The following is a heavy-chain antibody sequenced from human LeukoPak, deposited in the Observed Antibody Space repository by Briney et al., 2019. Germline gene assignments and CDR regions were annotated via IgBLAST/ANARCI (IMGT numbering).Heavy chain of an antibody. Sequence: PGGSLRLSCAASGFTFSSYAMSWVRQAPGKGLEWVSTINDSGGYTYYGDSVKGRFTISRDNSKNTLYLQMNSLRGEDTAVYYCAKGTGGSGWSPNRDWGQGTLVTVSS. CDR3: AKGTGGSGWSPNRD. CDR1: GFTFSSYA. D-gene: IGHD6-13*01. CDR2: INDSGGYT. V-gene: IGHV3-23*01. J-gene: IGHJ4*02.